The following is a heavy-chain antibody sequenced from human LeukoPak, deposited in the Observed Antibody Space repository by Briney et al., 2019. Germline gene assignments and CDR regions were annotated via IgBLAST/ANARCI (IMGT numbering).Heavy chain of an antibody. CDR1: GFTFSSYA. CDR3: AREMYYDFWSGYYFFDGLGWFDP. CDR2: ISGSGGST. D-gene: IGHD3-3*01. J-gene: IGHJ5*02. Sequence: GGSLRLSCAASGFTFSSYAMSWVRRAPGKGLEWVSAISGSGGSTYYADSVKGRFTISRDNSKNTLYLQMNSLRAEDTAVYYCAREMYYDFWSGYYFFDGLGWFDPWGQGTLVTVSS. V-gene: IGHV3-23*01.